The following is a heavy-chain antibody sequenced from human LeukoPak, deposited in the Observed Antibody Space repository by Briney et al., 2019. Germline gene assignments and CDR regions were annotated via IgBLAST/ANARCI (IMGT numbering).Heavy chain of an antibody. CDR3: ARGGVEGAFDY. V-gene: IGHV1-18*01. CDR2: ISAYNGNT. Sequence: GESLEISCKGSGYSFTSYGISWVRQAPGQGLEWMGWISAYNGNTNYAQKLQGRVTMTTDTSTSTAYMELRSLRSDDTAVYYCARGGVEGAFDYWGQGTLVTVSS. J-gene: IGHJ4*02. CDR1: GYSFTSYG. D-gene: IGHD3-16*01.